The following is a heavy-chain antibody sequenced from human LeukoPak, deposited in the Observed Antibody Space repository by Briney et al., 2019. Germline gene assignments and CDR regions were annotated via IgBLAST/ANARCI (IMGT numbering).Heavy chain of an antibody. CDR3: ASQNGVAVASRGPYYYYYMDV. CDR1: GYTFTGYY. D-gene: IGHD6-19*01. V-gene: IGHV1-2*06. J-gene: IGHJ6*03. CDR2: INPNSGGT. Sequence: ASVKVSCKASGYTFTGYYMHWVRQAPGQGLEWMGRINPNSGGTNYAQKFQGRVTMTRDTSISTAYMELSRRRSVDTAVYYCASQNGVAVASRGPYYYYYMDVWGKGTTVTVSS.